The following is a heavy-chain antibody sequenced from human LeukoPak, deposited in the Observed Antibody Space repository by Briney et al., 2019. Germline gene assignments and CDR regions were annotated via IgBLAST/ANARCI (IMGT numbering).Heavy chain of an antibody. J-gene: IGHJ3*02. CDR3: ATAYDILTGYTIHGAFDI. CDR2: INPSGGST. CDR1: GGTFSSYA. Sequence: ASVKVSCKASGGTFSSYAISWVRQAPGQGLEWMGIINPSGGSTSYAQKFQGRVTMTRDTSTSTVYMELSSLRSEDTAVYYCATAYDILTGYTIHGAFDIWGQGTMVTVSS. V-gene: IGHV1-46*01. D-gene: IGHD3-9*01.